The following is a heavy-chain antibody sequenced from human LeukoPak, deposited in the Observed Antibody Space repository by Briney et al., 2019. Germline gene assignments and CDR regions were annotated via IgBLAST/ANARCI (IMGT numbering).Heavy chain of an antibody. Sequence: ASGKVSCKASGYTFTGYYMHWVRQAPGQGLEWMGWINPNSGGTNYAQKFQGRVTMTRDTSISTAYMELSRLRFDDTAVYYCARGYSSSWYLGYWVQGTLVTVSS. J-gene: IGHJ4*02. CDR1: GYTFTGYY. D-gene: IGHD6-13*01. CDR3: ARGYSSSWYLGY. CDR2: INPNSGGT. V-gene: IGHV1-2*02.